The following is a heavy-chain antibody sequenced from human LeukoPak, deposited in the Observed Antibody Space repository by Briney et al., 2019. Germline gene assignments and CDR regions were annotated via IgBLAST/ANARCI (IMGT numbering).Heavy chain of an antibody. CDR2: ISGSGGST. V-gene: IGHV3-23*01. CDR3: AKLHNLNCDY. CDR1: GFTFSDYA. D-gene: IGHD1-14*01. J-gene: IGHJ4*02. Sequence: GGSLRLSCAASGFTFSDYAMSWVRQAPGKGLEWVSTISGSGGSTYYADSVKGRFTISRDSSKNTLYPQMNNLRPEDTAVYYCAKLHNLNCDYWGLGTLVTVSS.